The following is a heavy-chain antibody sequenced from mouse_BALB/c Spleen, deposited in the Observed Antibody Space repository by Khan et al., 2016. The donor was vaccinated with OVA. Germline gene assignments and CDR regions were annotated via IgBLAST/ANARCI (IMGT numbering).Heavy chain of an antibody. CDR3: ARGTIGRFSY. V-gene: IGHV3-2*02. CDR1: GYSITSDYA. D-gene: IGHD3-3*01. Sequence: EVQLQQSGPGLVKPSQSLSLTCTVTGYSITSDYAWNWIRQFPGNKMEWMGFISYSGSTSCNPSLKSRISITRDTSKNQFFLQLNSVTTEDTATYYCARGTIGRFSYWGQGTLVTVSA. J-gene: IGHJ3*01. CDR2: ISYSGST.